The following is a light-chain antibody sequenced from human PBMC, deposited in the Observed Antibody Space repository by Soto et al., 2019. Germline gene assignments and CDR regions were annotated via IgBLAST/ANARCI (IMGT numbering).Light chain of an antibody. Sequence: EIVVTQSPATLSVSPGERATLSCRASQSVRSNLAWYQQKPGQAPRLLIYGASTRATGIPARFSGSGSGTEFTLTISSLQSEDFAVYYCQQYNNWPLTFGQGTRLEIK. J-gene: IGKJ5*01. V-gene: IGKV3-15*01. CDR1: QSVRSN. CDR2: GAS. CDR3: QQYNNWPLT.